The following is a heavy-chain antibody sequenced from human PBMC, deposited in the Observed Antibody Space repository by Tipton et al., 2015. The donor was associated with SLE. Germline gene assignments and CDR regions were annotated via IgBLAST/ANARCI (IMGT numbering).Heavy chain of an antibody. CDR2: IHDSGAT. V-gene: IGHV4-31*03. J-gene: IGHJ4*02. Sequence: TLSLTCTVSGGSIRSCVYYWSWIRPHPGKGLEWIGYIHDSGATFYNPPLRSRSAVSVDTSQNQFSLRLTSVTAADTAVYYCARYLGASFDFWGQGILVTVSS. D-gene: IGHD2-2*01. CDR3: ARYLGASFDF. CDR1: GGSIRSCVYY.